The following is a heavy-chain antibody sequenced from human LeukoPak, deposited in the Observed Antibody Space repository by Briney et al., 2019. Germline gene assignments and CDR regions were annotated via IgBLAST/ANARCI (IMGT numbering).Heavy chain of an antibody. CDR3: ARDGGIGYYYDSRGHFDY. V-gene: IGHV4-59*12. CDR2: IYYSGST. CDR1: GGSISSDY. Sequence: PSETLSLTCTVSGGSISSDYWSWIRQPPGKGLEWIGYIYYSGSTNYNPSLESRVTISVDTSKNQFSLKLSSVTAADTAVYYCARDGGIGYYYDSRGHFDYWGQGTLVTVSS. J-gene: IGHJ4*02. D-gene: IGHD3-22*01.